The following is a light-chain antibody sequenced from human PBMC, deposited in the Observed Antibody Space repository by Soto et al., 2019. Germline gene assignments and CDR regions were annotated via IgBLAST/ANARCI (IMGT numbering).Light chain of an antibody. CDR1: QSVSSY. CDR3: QQRSNWPPVT. CDR2: DAS. J-gene: IGKJ1*01. V-gene: IGKV3-11*01. Sequence: EIVLTQSPATLSLSPGERATLSWSSIQSVSSYLAWYQQKPGQAPRLLIYDASNRATGIPARFSGSGSGTDFTLTISSLEPEDFAVYYCQQRSNWPPVTFGQGTKVDI.